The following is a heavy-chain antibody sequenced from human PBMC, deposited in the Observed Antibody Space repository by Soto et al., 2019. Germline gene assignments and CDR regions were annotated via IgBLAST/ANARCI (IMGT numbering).Heavy chain of an antibody. D-gene: IGHD1-20*01. V-gene: IGHV3-15*07. CDR1: GFSFSNSG. Sequence: EVQLVESGGGLVQPGGSLRLSCAASGFSFSNSGMNWVRQAPGKGLEWVGRMRSRSGTTDYAAPVKGRFTISRDDSIYTLYLQMKSLKVEDTAVYFCNTSGTHNAVAPWGKGTLVPSSS. J-gene: IGHJ5*02. CDR2: MRSRSGTT. CDR3: NTSGTHNAVAP.